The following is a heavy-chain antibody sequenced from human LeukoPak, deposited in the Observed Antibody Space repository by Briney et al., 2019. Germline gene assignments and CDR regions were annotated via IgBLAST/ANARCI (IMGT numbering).Heavy chain of an antibody. J-gene: IGHJ4*02. D-gene: IGHD6-19*01. Sequence: PGGSLRLSCAASGFTFSSYAMSWVRQAPGKGLEWVSAISTSGVTYYADSVRGRFTISRDNSKNTLYLQMNSLRAEDTALYYCANCINEVAGLGYWGQGTLVTDSS. V-gene: IGHV3-23*01. CDR3: ANCINEVAGLGY. CDR1: GFTFSSYA. CDR2: ISTSGVT.